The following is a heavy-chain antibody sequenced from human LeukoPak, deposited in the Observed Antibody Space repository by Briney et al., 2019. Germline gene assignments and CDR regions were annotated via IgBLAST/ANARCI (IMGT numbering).Heavy chain of an antibody. Sequence: GGSLRLSCAASGFTFSSYSMNWVRQAPEKGLEWVSSISGFAGSIYYADSVKGRFTISRDNSKNTLYLLMTSLRAEDTALYYCAKEGGLQSLPYTWFDPWGQGTLVTVST. CDR2: ISGFAGSI. J-gene: IGHJ5*02. V-gene: IGHV3-23*01. D-gene: IGHD5-24*01. CDR1: GFTFSSYS. CDR3: AKEGGLQSLPYTWFDP.